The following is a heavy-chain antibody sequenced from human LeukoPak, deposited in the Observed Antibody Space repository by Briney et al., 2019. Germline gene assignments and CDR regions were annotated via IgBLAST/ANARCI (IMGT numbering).Heavy chain of an antibody. Sequence: ASVKVSCKASGYTFTSYGISWVRQAPGQGLEWMGWISAYNGNTNYAQKLQGRVTMTTDTSTSTAYMELRSLRSDDTAVYYCARDISDSSNWYVIYYYYGMDVWGQGTTVTVSS. V-gene: IGHV1-18*01. CDR1: GYTFTSYG. CDR2: ISAYNGNT. D-gene: IGHD6-13*01. CDR3: ARDISDSSNWYVIYYYYGMDV. J-gene: IGHJ6*02.